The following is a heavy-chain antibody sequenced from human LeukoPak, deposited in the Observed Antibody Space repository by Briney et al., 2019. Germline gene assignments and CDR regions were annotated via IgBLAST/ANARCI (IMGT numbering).Heavy chain of an antibody. D-gene: IGHD3-10*01. J-gene: IGHJ5*02. CDR3: ARAGLGWLGELFGTWFDP. V-gene: IGHV1-2*02. Sequence: ASVKVSCKASGYTFTGYYMHWVRQAPGQGLEWMGWINPNSGGTNYAQKFQGRVTMTRDTSISTAYMELSRLRSDDTAVYYCARAGLGWLGELFGTWFDPWGQGTLVTVSS. CDR1: GYTFTGYY. CDR2: INPNSGGT.